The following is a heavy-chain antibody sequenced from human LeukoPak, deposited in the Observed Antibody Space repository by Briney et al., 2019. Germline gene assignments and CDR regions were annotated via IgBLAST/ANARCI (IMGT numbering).Heavy chain of an antibody. V-gene: IGHV3-30*02. CDR1: GFTFISYG. J-gene: IGHJ4*02. CDR2: IRYDGSNK. D-gene: IGHD2-15*01. CDR3: AKDRPYCSGGSCYHPTDY. Sequence: GGSLRLSCAASGFTFISYGMHWVRQAPGKGLEWVAFIRYDGSNKYYADSVKGRFTISRDNSKNTLYLQMNSLRAEDTAVYYCAKDRPYCSGGSCYHPTDYWGQGTLVTVSS.